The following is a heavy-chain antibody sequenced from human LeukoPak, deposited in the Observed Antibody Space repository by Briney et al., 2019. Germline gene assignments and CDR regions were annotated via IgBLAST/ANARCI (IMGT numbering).Heavy chain of an antibody. D-gene: IGHD3-22*01. J-gene: IGHJ4*02. Sequence: PGGSLRLSCAASGFTFSSYWMSWVRQAPGKGLEWVANIKQDGSEKYYVDSVKGRFTISRDNAKNSLYLQMNSLRAEDTAVYYCARTPMIVVVTFDYWGQGTLVTVSS. V-gene: IGHV3-7*01. CDR2: IKQDGSEK. CDR3: ARTPMIVVVTFDY. CDR1: GFTFSSYW.